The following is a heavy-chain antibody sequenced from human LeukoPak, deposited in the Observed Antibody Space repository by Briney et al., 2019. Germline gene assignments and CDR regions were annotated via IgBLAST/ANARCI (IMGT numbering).Heavy chain of an antibody. CDR1: GVSISSSSYY. Sequence: PSETLSLTCTVSGVSISSSSYYWGWIRQPPGKGLEWIGSIYYSGSTYYNPSLKSLVTISVDTSKNQFSLKLSSVTAADTAVYYCARHVGFITMVRGVINNNWFDPWGQGTLVTVSS. J-gene: IGHJ5*02. CDR3: ARHVGFITMVRGVINNNWFDP. D-gene: IGHD3-10*01. V-gene: IGHV4-39*01. CDR2: IYYSGST.